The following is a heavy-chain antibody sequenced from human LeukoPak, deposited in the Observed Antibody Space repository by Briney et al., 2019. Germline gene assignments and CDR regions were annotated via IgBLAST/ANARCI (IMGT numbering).Heavy chain of an antibody. CDR1: GFTFSYDW. CDR3: ARDRVVVAATPGGYYGMDV. J-gene: IGHJ6*02. Sequence: GGSLRLSCAASGFTFSYDWMTWVRQAPGKGLEWVSSISSSSSYIYYADSVKGRFTISRDNAKNSLYLQMNSLRAEDTAVYYCARDRVVVAATPGGYYGMDVWGQGTTVTVSS. V-gene: IGHV3-21*01. CDR2: ISSSSSYI. D-gene: IGHD2-15*01.